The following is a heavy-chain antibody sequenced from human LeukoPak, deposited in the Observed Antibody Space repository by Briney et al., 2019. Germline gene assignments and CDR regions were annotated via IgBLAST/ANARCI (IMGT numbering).Heavy chain of an antibody. CDR3: AKDSSMDDTGWFAP. J-gene: IGHJ5*02. Sequence: GGSLRLSCAASGFTFDDYAMHWVRQAPGKGLEWVSGIRWNSGSIGYADSVKGRFTISRDNAKNSLYMQMNSLRAEDTALYYCAKDSSMDDTGWFAPWGQGTLVTVSS. CDR2: IRWNSGSI. CDR1: GFTFDDYA. D-gene: IGHD2-2*03. V-gene: IGHV3-9*01.